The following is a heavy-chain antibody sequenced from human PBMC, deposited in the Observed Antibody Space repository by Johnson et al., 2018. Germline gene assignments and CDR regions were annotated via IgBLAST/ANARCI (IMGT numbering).Heavy chain of an antibody. Sequence: VQLVQSGGGLVQPGGSLRLSCAASGFTFSNYAMSWVRQAPGKGLEWVSVISGSGGSTYYADSVKGLFIISRDNSKNTLYLPRNSLRAEDKAVYYCAKGGMGVLAAEGGYWGQGTLVTVSS. CDR3: AKGGMGVLAAEGGY. CDR2: ISGSGGST. J-gene: IGHJ4*02. CDR1: GFTFSNYA. V-gene: IGHV3-23*04. D-gene: IGHD2-15*01.